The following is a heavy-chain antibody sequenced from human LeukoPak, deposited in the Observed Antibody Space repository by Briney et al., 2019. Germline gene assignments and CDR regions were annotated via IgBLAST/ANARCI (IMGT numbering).Heavy chain of an antibody. CDR1: GFTFSRFA. D-gene: IGHD3-22*01. V-gene: IGHV3-23*01. J-gene: IGHJ4*02. CDR2: ISGSGHKT. CDR3: AKDANYYDSSGYLIPFDY. Sequence: VGSLRFCCSASGFTFSRFAMSWVRQLPRKGLEWVSSISGSGHKTYYGDSVKGRFSVSRDNSKNILYLQMDSLRADDSALYYCAKDANYYDSSGYLIPFDYWGQGTLVTVSS.